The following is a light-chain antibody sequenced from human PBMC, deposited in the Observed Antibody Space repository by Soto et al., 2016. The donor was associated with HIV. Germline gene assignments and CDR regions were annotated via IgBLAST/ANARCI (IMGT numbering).Light chain of an antibody. CDR1: NIGDKV. J-gene: IGLJ3*02. CDR3: QVWDSRNDHRV. V-gene: IGLV3-21*02. CDR2: MIT. Sequence: SYELTQPPSVSVTPGETARITCGGNNIGDKVYIGTSRSQARPLCWSSMMITTGPQGSLSDSLAPIFGNTATLTISRVEAGDEADYHCQVWDSRNDHRVFGGGTKLTVL.